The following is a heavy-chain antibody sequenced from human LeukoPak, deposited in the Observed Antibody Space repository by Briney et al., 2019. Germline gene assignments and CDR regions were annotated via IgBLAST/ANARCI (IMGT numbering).Heavy chain of an antibody. CDR1: GYTFTNYD. CDR2: MNPNSGNT. V-gene: IGHV1-8*02. J-gene: IGHJ4*02. D-gene: IGHD3-22*01. Sequence: GASVKVSCKASGYTFTNYDVNWVRQATGQGLEWMGWMNPNSGNTGYAQKFQGRVTMTRNTSISTAYMELSSLRSEDTAVYYCARASAPNYYDSSGYVHWGQGTLVTVSS. CDR3: ARASAPNYYDSSGYVH.